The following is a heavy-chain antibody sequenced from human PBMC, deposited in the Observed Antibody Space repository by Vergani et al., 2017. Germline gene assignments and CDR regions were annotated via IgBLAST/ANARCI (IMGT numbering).Heavy chain of an antibody. Sequence: QLQLQESGSGLVKPSQTLSLTCAVSGGSISSGGYSWSWIPQPPGKGLEWIGYIYHSGSTYYNPSLKSRVTISVDRSKNQFPLKLSFVTAADTAVYYCARAHPYCSSTSCYNYYYYYYMDVWGKGTTVTVSS. CDR1: GGSISSGGYS. V-gene: IGHV4-30-2*01. J-gene: IGHJ6*03. CDR3: ARAHPYCSSTSCYNYYYYYYMDV. D-gene: IGHD2-2*01. CDR2: IYHSGST.